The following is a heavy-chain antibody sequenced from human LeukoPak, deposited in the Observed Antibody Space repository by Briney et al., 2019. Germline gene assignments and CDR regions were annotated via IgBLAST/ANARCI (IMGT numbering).Heavy chain of an antibody. Sequence: GGSLRLSCAASGFTFSSYEMNWVRQAPGKGQERVAVTSYDGSNKYYADSVKGRFTISRDNSKNTLYMKMNSLRAEDTAVYYCAQGPYYDYVWGSYRYMKDDYWGQGTLVTVSS. J-gene: IGHJ4*02. CDR2: TSYDGSNK. CDR3: AQGPYYDYVWGSYRYMKDDY. V-gene: IGHV3-30*18. CDR1: GFTFSSYE. D-gene: IGHD3-16*02.